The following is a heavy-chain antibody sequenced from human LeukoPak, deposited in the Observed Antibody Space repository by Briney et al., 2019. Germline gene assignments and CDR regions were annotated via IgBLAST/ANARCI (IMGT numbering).Heavy chain of an antibody. V-gene: IGHV1-2*02. CDR2: INPNTGGT. J-gene: IGHJ4*02. D-gene: IGHD3-16*02. CDR1: GYTFTGYY. Sequence: ASVKVSCKASGYTFTGYYMHWVRQAPGQGLEWMGWINPNTGGTNYAQKFQGRVTMTRDTSISTAYMELSRLRSDDTAVYYCARGVMVGDDYVLGSYRPPPPLSWGQGTLVTVSS. CDR3: ARGVMVGDDYVLGSYRPPPPLS.